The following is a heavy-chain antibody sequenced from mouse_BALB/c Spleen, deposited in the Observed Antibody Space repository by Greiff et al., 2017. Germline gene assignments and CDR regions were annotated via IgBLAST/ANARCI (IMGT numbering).Heavy chain of an antibody. CDR3: ARQTDGYYLDY. D-gene: IGHD2-3*01. Sequence: EVQGVESGGDLVKPGGSLKLSCAASGFTFSSYGMSWVRQTPDKRLEWVATISSGGSYTYYPDSVKGRFTISRDNAKNTLYLQMSSLKSEDTAMYYCARQTDGYYLDYWGQGTTLTVSS. CDR2: ISSGGSYT. V-gene: IGHV5-6*01. CDR1: GFTFSSYG. J-gene: IGHJ2*01.